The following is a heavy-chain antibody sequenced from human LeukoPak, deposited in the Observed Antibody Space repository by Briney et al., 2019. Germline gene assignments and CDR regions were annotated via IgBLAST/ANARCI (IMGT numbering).Heavy chain of an antibody. CDR2: IYYSGTT. CDR3: ARRDSYGWFYFDY. J-gene: IGHJ4*02. D-gene: IGHD5-18*01. V-gene: IGHV4-59*08. Sequence: SETLSLTCTVSGGSISSYYWSWIRQPPGKGLEWIGYIYYSGTTNYNPSLKSRVTISVDTSKNQFSLKLSSVTAADTAVYYCARRDSYGWFYFDYWGQGTLVTVPS. CDR1: GGSISSYY.